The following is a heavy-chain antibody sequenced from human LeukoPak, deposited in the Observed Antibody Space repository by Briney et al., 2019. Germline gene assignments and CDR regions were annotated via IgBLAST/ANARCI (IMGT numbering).Heavy chain of an antibody. CDR2: IIPIFGTA. CDR3: ARDRRGYDILTGYDY. CDR1: GGTFSSYA. J-gene: IGHJ4*02. Sequence: SVKVSFKASGGTFSSYAISWVRQAPGQGLEWMGGIIPIFGTANYAQKFQGRVTITADESTSTAYMELSSLRSEDTAVYYCARDRRGYDILTGYDYWGQGTLVTVSS. D-gene: IGHD3-9*01. V-gene: IGHV1-69*13.